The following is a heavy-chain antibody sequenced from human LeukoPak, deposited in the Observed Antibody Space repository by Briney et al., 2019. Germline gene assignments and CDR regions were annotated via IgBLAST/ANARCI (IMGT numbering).Heavy chain of an antibody. CDR2: IYYSGST. CDR3: ARHVSPTYYFDY. Sequence: SETLSLTCTVSGGSISSSPYYWGWIRQPPGKGLEWIGSIYYSGSTYYNPSLKSRVTISVDTSKNHFSLRLSSVTAADTAVYFCARHVSPTYYFDYWGQGTLVTVSS. V-gene: IGHV4-39*01. CDR1: GGSISSSPYY. D-gene: IGHD5/OR15-5a*01. J-gene: IGHJ4*02.